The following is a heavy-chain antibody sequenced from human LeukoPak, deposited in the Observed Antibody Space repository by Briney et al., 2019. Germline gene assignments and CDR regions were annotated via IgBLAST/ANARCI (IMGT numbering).Heavy chain of an antibody. CDR3: ARDCVNDILTGYCRDSI. D-gene: IGHD3-9*01. Sequence: ASETLSLTCTVSGGSISSYYWSWIRQPPGKGLEWIGYIYYSGSTNYNPSLKSRVTISVETSKNQFSLKLSSVTAADTAVYYCARDCVNDILTGYCRDSIGGQGKMVTVSS. J-gene: IGHJ3*02. CDR1: GGSISSYY. V-gene: IGHV4-59*01. CDR2: IYYSGST.